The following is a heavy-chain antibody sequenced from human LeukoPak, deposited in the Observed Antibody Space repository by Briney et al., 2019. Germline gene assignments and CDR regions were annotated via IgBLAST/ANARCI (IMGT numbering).Heavy chain of an antibody. CDR3: ARGRYRYGYFRD. D-gene: IGHD5-18*01. Sequence: PSETLSLTCAVYGGSFSGYYWSWIRQPPGKGLEWIGEINHSGSTNYNPSLKSRVTISADTSKNQFSLKLSSVTAADTAVYYCARGRYRYGYFRDWGQGTLVTVSS. J-gene: IGHJ4*02. CDR2: INHSGST. V-gene: IGHV4-34*01. CDR1: GGSFSGYY.